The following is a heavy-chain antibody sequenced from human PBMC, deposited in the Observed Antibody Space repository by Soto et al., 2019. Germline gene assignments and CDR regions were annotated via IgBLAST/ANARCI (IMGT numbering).Heavy chain of an antibody. J-gene: IGHJ6*02. CDR2: ISGSGGST. D-gene: IGHD1-26*01. Sequence: GGLLRLSCAASGFTFSSYSMNWVRQAPGKGLEWVSAISGSGGSTYYADSVKGRFTISRDNSKNTLYLQMNSLRAEDTAVYYCAKVKLRGPYYYYGMDVWGQGTTVTVSS. V-gene: IGHV3-23*01. CDR1: GFTFSSYS. CDR3: AKVKLRGPYYYYGMDV.